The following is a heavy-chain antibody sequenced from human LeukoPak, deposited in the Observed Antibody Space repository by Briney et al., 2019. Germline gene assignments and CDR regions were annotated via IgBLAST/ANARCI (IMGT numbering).Heavy chain of an antibody. J-gene: IGHJ5*02. V-gene: IGHV1-2*02. Sequence: ASVKVSCKASGYILTGYYMNWVRQAPGQGLEWMGWINCNNGGTHYAQKFQGRVTMTRDTSISTAYMEVTRLTSDDTAVYYCARGYGDYTLMESWGQGTLVTVSS. CDR2: INCNNGGT. D-gene: IGHD4-17*01. CDR1: GYILTGYY. CDR3: ARGYGDYTLMES.